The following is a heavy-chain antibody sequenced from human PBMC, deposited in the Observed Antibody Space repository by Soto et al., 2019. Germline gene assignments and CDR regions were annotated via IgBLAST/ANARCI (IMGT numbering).Heavy chain of an antibody. CDR1: GGTFSSYA. CDR3: ARGIAVAGANSHDYYYGMDV. J-gene: IGHJ6*02. V-gene: IGHV1-69*12. Sequence: QVQLVQAGAEVKKPGSSVKVSCKASGGTFSSYAISWVRQAPGQGLEWMGGIIPIFGTANYAQKFQGRVTITADESTSTAYMELISLRSEDTAVYYCARGIAVAGANSHDYYYGMDVWGQGTTVTVSS. CDR2: IIPIFGTA. D-gene: IGHD6-19*01.